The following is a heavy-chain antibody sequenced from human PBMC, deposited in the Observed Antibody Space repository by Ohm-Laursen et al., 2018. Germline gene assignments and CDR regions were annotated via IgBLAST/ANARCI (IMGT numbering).Heavy chain of an antibody. V-gene: IGHV1-18*04. J-gene: IGHJ6*02. Sequence: ASVKVSCKAPGYTFTGYYMHWVRQAPGQGLEWMGWISAYNGNTNYAQKLQGRVTMTTDTSTSTAYMELRSLRSDDTAVYYCARASSSGWYHRYYYYGMDVWGQGTTVTVSS. CDR1: GYTFTGYY. CDR3: ARASSSGWYHRYYYYGMDV. CDR2: ISAYNGNT. D-gene: IGHD6-19*01.